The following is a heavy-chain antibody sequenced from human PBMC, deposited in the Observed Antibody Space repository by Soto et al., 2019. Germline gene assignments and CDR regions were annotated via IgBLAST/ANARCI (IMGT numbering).Heavy chain of an antibody. Sequence: PSETLSLTCTVSGGSISSYYWSWIRQPPGKGLEWIGYIYYSGSTNYNPSLKSRVTISVDTSKNQFSLKLSSVTAADTAVYYCARIAAAGTFLVLGMDVWGQGTTVIVSS. CDR1: GGSISSYY. CDR3: ARIAAAGTFLVLGMDV. J-gene: IGHJ6*02. D-gene: IGHD6-13*01. V-gene: IGHV4-59*01. CDR2: IYYSGST.